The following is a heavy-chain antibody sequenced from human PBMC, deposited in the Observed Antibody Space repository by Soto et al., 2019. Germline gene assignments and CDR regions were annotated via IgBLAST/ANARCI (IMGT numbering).Heavy chain of an antibody. CDR1: GFSFSSYA. D-gene: IGHD6-13*01. CDR2: ITASDDRT. J-gene: IGHJ5*02. Sequence: EVQLLESGGGLVQPGGSLRLSCAASGFSFSSYAMSWVRQAPGKGLEWVSGITASDDRTYYADSVKGRFSISRDNAQDTLYLQMNSLRAEDTALYYCAKDPLFYSSSWYPNWFGPWGQGTLVTVSS. CDR3: AKDPLFYSSSWYPNWFGP. V-gene: IGHV3-23*01.